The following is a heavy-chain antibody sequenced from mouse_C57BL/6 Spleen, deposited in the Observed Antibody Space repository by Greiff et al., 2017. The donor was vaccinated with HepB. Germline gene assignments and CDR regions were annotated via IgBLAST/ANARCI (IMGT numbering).Heavy chain of an antibody. Sequence: QVQLQQPGAELVKPGASVKLSCKASGYTFTSYWMHWVKQRPGQGLEWIGMIHPNSGSTNYNEKFKSKATLTVDKSSSTAYMQLSSLTSEDSAVYYCAREGNYLAYWGQGTLVTVSA. J-gene: IGHJ3*01. CDR2: IHPNSGST. CDR1: GYTFTSYW. D-gene: IGHD2-1*01. V-gene: IGHV1-64*01. CDR3: AREGNYLAY.